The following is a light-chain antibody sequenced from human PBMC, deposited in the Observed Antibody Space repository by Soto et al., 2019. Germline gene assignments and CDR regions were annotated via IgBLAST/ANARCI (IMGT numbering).Light chain of an antibody. CDR1: QSVSSIY. J-gene: IGKJ5*01. Sequence: EVVLTQSPGTLSLPPGSRCTLSCRASQSVSSIYLAWYQQKPGQAPRLLIYGASTRATGIPARFSGSGSGTEFTLPISSLQPEDFAVYYCQQYNNWLSITFGQGTRLEIK. CDR3: QQYNNWLSIT. V-gene: IGKV3-15*01. CDR2: GAS.